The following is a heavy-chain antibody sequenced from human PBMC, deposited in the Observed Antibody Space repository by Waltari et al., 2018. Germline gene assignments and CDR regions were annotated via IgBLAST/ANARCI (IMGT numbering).Heavy chain of an antibody. Sequence: QVQLVQSGAEVKKPGASVKVSCKASGYTFTSYAMHWVRQAPGQRLEWMGWINAGNGNTKYSQEFQGRVTITSATSAGTAYMELSRLRSEDMAVYYCARGVTIFVVVIFFFDYWGQGTLVTVSS. V-gene: IGHV1-3*03. D-gene: IGHD3-3*01. CDR2: INAGNGNT. CDR1: GYTFTSYA. J-gene: IGHJ4*02. CDR3: ARGVTIFVVVIFFFDY.